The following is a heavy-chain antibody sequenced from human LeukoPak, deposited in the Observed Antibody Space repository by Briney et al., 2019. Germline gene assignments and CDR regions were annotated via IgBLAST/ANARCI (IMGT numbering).Heavy chain of an antibody. V-gene: IGHV1-18*01. CDR3: ARDYSNGWYGDFDY. CDR2: ISAYNGHT. D-gene: IGHD6-19*01. Sequence: ASVKVSYKASGYTFISYGISWVRQAPGQGLEWMGWISAYNGHTNYAQKLQGRVSMTTDTSTSTAYMELRSLRSDDTAIYYCARDYSNGWYGDFDYWGQGTLVTVSS. J-gene: IGHJ4*02. CDR1: GYTFISYG.